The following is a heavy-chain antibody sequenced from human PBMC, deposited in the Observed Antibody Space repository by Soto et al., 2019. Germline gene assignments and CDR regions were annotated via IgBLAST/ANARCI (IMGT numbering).Heavy chain of an antibody. D-gene: IGHD3-10*01. CDR1: GFSLSTSGVG. CDR3: AHGQYGSGTYTDWFDP. V-gene: IGHV2-5*02. CDR2: IYWDDDK. Sequence: QITLKESGPTLVQPTQTLTLTCTFSGFSLSTSGVGVGWIRQPPGKALECLALIYWDDDKRSSPFLKSRLTSTKDPSKNQVVLTMTDMHPVDTATYYCAHGQYGSGTYTDWFDPWGQGTLVTVSS. J-gene: IGHJ5*02.